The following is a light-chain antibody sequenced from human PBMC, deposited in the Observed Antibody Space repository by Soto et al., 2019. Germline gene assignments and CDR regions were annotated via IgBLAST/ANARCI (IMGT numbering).Light chain of an antibody. CDR3: MQSVQLPIT. Sequence: DVVMTQTPLSLSVTPGQPASISCKSTQSLLLGDGKTYLYWYLQKSGQPQQLXIYEVYNRFSGVQDRFSGSGSGTDFTLKIRRVEAEDVGVYYCMQSVQLPITFDQGTRLEIK. CDR2: EVY. CDR1: QSLLLGDGKTY. J-gene: IGKJ5*01. V-gene: IGKV2D-29*01.